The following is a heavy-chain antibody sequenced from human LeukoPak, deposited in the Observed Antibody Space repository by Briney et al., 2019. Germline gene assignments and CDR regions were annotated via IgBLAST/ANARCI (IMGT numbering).Heavy chain of an antibody. J-gene: IGHJ4*02. CDR2: INHIVST. V-gene: IGHV4-34*01. CDR1: GGSFRGYY. D-gene: IGHD3-16*01. Sequence: PSETLSLTCAVYGGSFRGYYWSWVRQPPGKGREWIGEINHIVSTNYTSSLKSRVTISVATSNNQISLKLRSVTAADTAVYYCARKGVSDLYYFDSWGQGTLVTVSS. CDR3: ARKGVSDLYYFDS.